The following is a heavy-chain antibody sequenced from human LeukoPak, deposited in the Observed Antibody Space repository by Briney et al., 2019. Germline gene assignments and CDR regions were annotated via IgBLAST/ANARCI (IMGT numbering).Heavy chain of an antibody. CDR2: INPNSGGT. Sequence: ASVKVSCKASGYTFTGYYMHWVRQAPGQGLEWMGWINPNSGGTSYAQKFQGRVTMTRDTSITTAYMELSRLRSDDTAVYYCAKWGFDFWSGHFGLDVWGQGTTVTVS. CDR1: GYTFTGYY. CDR3: AKWGFDFWSGHFGLDV. D-gene: IGHD3-3*01. J-gene: IGHJ6*02. V-gene: IGHV1-2*02.